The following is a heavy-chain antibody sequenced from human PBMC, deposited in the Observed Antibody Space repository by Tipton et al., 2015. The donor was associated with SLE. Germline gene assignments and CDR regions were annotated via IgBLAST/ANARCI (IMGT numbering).Heavy chain of an antibody. D-gene: IGHD6-13*01. CDR3: SWYLMDH. J-gene: IGHJ4*02. Sequence: SLRLSCAASGFTFDIYAMHWVRQAPGKGLEWVSGISWNGDDIGYADSVKGRFTISRDNAKKSLYLQMDSLYYCTKGMYVSSWYLMDHWGQGSRVTVSS. V-gene: IGHV3-9*01. CDR2: ISWNGDDI. CDR1: GFTFDIYA.